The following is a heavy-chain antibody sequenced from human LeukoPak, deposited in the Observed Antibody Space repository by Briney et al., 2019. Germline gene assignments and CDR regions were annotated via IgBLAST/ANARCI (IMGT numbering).Heavy chain of an antibody. CDR2: ISAHNCNT. CDR1: GYTVTSYG. V-gene: IGHV1-18*01. D-gene: IGHD2-21*02. Sequence: ASVKVSCKASGYTVTSYGIRWVRQDPGQGREWMGWISAHNCNTNYAQNLQGRVTMTTNTSTSTASMELRRLRSDDTAVYYCARDGAYCGGDCFSWFDPWGQATLVTVSS. CDR3: ARDGAYCGGDCFSWFDP. J-gene: IGHJ5*02.